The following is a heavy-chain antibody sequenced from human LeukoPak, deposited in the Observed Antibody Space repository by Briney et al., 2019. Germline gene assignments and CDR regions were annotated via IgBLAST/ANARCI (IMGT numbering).Heavy chain of an antibody. D-gene: IGHD3-16*01. Sequence: GGSLRLSCAASGFTFDDYGMSWVRQAPGKGLEWVSGINWNGGSTGYADSVKGRFTISRDNAENSLYLQMNSLRAEDTALYYCARGHYGGEAFDIWGQGTMVTVSS. J-gene: IGHJ3*02. V-gene: IGHV3-20*04. CDR1: GFTFDDYG. CDR3: ARGHYGGEAFDI. CDR2: INWNGGST.